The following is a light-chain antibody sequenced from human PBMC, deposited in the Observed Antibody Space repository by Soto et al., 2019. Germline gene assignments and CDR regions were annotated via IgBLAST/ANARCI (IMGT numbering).Light chain of an antibody. J-gene: IGLJ1*01. CDR1: SSDVGGYNY. V-gene: IGLV2-14*01. CDR2: EVS. Sequence: QSVLTQPASVSGSPGQSMTISGTLTSSDVGGYNYVSWYQQHPGKAPKLMIYEVSNRPSGVSNRFSGSKSGNTASLTISGLQAEDEADYYCSSYTSSSTEVFGTGTKVTVL. CDR3: SSYTSSSTEV.